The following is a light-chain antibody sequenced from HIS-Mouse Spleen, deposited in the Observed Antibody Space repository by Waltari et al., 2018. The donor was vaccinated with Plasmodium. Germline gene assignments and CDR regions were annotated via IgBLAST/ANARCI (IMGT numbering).Light chain of an antibody. J-gene: IGKJ3*01. CDR2: GAS. CDR3: QQYNNWSFT. Sequence: VMTQSTASLSVSPGERATLPCRASQSVSSNLAWYQQKPGQAPRLLIYGASTRATGIPARFSGSGSGTEFTLTISSLQSEDFAVYYCQQYNNWSFTFGPGTKVDIK. CDR1: QSVSSN. V-gene: IGKV3-15*01.